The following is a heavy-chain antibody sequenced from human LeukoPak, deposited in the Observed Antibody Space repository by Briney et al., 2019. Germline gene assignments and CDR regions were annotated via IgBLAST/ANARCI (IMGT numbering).Heavy chain of an antibody. D-gene: IGHD2-15*01. CDR2: ISGSDGGT. V-gene: IGHV3-23*01. J-gene: IGHJ4*02. CDR1: GFTFSSYW. Sequence: GGSLRLSCAASGFTFSSYWLSWVRQAPGKGLEWVSGISGSDGGTYNADSVKGRFTISRDNSKNTLYLQMNSLRAEDAAVYYCAKGSLSYCSGRCYYFDYWGQGTLVTVSS. CDR3: AKGSLSYCSGRCYYFDY.